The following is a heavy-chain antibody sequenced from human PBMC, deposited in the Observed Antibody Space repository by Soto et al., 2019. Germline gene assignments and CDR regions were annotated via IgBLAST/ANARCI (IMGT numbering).Heavy chain of an antibody. D-gene: IGHD3-22*01. J-gene: IGHJ4*02. Sequence: GASVKVSCKASGYTFTGYYMHWVRQAPGQGLEWMGWINPNSGGTNYAQKFQGRVTMTRDTSISTAYMELSRLRSDDTAVYYCARDQYYYDSSGYLTYWGQGTLVTVSS. CDR1: GYTFTGYY. CDR3: ARDQYYYDSSGYLTY. CDR2: INPNSGGT. V-gene: IGHV1-2*02.